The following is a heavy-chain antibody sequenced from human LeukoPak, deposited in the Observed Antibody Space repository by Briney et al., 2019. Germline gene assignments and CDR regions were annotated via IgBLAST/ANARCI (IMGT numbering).Heavy chain of an antibody. J-gene: IGHJ4*02. CDR1: GYTFTDYY. Sequence: AASVTVSCKASGYTFTDYYIHWVRQAPGQGLEWMGWINTSTGGAYSAQNFQGRVTMTRDTSITTAYMELSRLRSDDTAVYYCAPWAGRFDSWGQGTLVTVSS. CDR3: APWAGRFDS. CDR2: INTSTGGA. V-gene: IGHV1-2*02.